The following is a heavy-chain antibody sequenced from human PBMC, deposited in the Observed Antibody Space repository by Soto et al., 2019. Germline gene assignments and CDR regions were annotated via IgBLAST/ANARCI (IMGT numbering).Heavy chain of an antibody. D-gene: IGHD2-2*01. CDR3: ARSIADIVVVPAAALIDY. CDR1: GFTFSSYA. V-gene: IGHV3-30-3*01. CDR2: ISYDGSNK. J-gene: IGHJ4*02. Sequence: QVQLVESGGGVVQPGRSLRLSCAASGFTFSSYAMHWVRQAPGKGLEWVAVISYDGSNKYYADSVKGRFTISRDNSKNTLYLQMNSLRAEDTAVYYCARSIADIVVVPAAALIDYWGQGTLVTVSS.